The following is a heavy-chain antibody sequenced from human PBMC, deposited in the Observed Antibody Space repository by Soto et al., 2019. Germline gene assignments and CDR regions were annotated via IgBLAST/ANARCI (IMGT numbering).Heavy chain of an antibody. CDR2: IIPIFGTA. CDR1: GGTFSSYA. Sequence: SVKVSCKASGGTFSSYAISWVRQAPGQGLEWMGGIIPIFGTANYAQKFQGRVTITADESTSTAYMERSSLRSEDTAVYYCARDSGYSSSRYYYYGMDVWGQGTTVTVS. V-gene: IGHV1-69*13. D-gene: IGHD6-13*01. CDR3: ARDSGYSSSRYYYYGMDV. J-gene: IGHJ6*02.